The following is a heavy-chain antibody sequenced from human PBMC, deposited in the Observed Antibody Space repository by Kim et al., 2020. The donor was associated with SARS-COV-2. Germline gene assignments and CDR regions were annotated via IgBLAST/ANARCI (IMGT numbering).Heavy chain of an antibody. CDR3: ARDLGCSSTSCYDPYWYFD. Sequence: SVKVSCKASGGTFSSYAISWVRQAPGQGLEWMGRIIPILGIANYAQKFQGRVTITADKSTSTAYMELSSLRSEDTAVYYCARDLGCSSTSCYDPYWYFD. J-gene: IGHJ2*01. CDR1: GGTFSSYA. V-gene: IGHV1-69*04. D-gene: IGHD2-2*01. CDR2: IIPILGIA.